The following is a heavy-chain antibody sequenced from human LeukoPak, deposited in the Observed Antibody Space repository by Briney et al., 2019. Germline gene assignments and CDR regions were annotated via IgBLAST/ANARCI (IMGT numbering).Heavy chain of an antibody. CDR3: ATHEDSGYTSWFDP. Sequence: SETLSLTCTVSGGSIISTNSHWGWIRQPPGKGLEWIGTLYYSGGAYYNPSLRSRVTISIDTSKNQLSLKLSSVTAADTAVYSCATHEDSGYTSWFDPWGQGTPVTVSS. CDR1: GGSIISTNSH. J-gene: IGHJ5*02. D-gene: IGHD3-22*01. V-gene: IGHV4-39*01. CDR2: LYYSGGA.